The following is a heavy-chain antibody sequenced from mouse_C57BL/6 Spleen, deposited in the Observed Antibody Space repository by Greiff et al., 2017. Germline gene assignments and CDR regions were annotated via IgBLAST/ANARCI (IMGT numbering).Heavy chain of an antibody. Sequence: EVKLLESGGGLVQPGGSMKLSCVASGFPFSNYWMNWVRQSPEKGLEWVAQIRLISDNYATHYEESVKGRFTISRDDSKSSVDLQMINVRAEDTGIYYCARLDAMDYWGQGTSVTVSS. J-gene: IGHJ4*01. V-gene: IGHV6-3*01. CDR1: GFPFSNYW. CDR3: ARLDAMDY. CDR2: IRLISDNYAT.